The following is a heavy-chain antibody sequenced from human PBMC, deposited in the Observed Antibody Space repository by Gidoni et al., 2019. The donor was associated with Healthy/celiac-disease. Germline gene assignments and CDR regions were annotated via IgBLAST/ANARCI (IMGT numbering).Heavy chain of an antibody. Sequence: EVQLVESGGGLLKPGGSLRLSCAAFGFTFSSYSMNWVRQAPGKGLEWVSSISSSSSYIYYADSVKGRFTISRDNAKNSLYLQMNSLRAEDTAVYYCASHQLAPGDYWGQGTLVTVSS. CDR3: ASHQLAPGDY. CDR1: GFTFSSYS. V-gene: IGHV3-21*01. J-gene: IGHJ4*02. CDR2: ISSSSSYI. D-gene: IGHD1-1*01.